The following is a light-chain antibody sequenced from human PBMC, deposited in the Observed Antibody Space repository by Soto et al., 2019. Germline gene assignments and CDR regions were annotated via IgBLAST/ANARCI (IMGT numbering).Light chain of an antibody. CDR1: SGYSNYK. CDR2: VGTGGIVG. Sequence: QPVLTQPPSASASLGASVTLTCTLSSGYSNYKVDWYQQRPGKGPRFVMRVGTGGIVGSKGDGIPDRFSVLGSGLNRYLTIKNIQEEDESDYHCGADHGSGSNFVVVFGGGTMVTVL. CDR3: GADHGSGSNFVVV. J-gene: IGLJ2*01. V-gene: IGLV9-49*01.